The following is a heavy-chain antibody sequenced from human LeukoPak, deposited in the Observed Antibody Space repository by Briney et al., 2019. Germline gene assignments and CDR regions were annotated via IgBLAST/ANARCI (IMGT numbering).Heavy chain of an antibody. D-gene: IGHD3-9*01. Sequence: QTGGSLRLSCAASGFIFSAYAMICVRQAPGKGLEWVSAINGGGGNSGGNTYYADSVKGRFTISRDNSKNTLYLQMNSLRAEDTAVYYCATILTGYYLDYWGQGTLVTVSS. CDR3: ATILTGYYLDY. CDR1: GFIFSAYA. J-gene: IGHJ4*02. V-gene: IGHV3-23*01. CDR2: INGGGGNSGGNT.